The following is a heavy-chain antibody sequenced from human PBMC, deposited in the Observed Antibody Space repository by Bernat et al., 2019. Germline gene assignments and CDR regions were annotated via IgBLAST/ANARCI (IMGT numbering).Heavy chain of an antibody. CDR1: GFTFDDYA. CDR2: ISWNSGSI. J-gene: IGHJ4*02. Sequence: EVQLVESGGGLVQPGRSLRLSCAASGFTFDDYAMHWVRQAPGKGLEWVSGISWNSGSIGYADSVKGRFTISRDNAKNSLYLQMNSLRAEDTALYYCAKAPDEGIDSSPDYWGQGTLVTVSS. D-gene: IGHD6-13*01. V-gene: IGHV3-9*01. CDR3: AKAPDEGIDSSPDY.